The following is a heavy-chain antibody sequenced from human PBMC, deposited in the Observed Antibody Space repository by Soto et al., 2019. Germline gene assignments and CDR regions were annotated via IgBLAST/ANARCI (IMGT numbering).Heavy chain of an antibody. Sequence: GGSLRLSCVASGFTFYNYAMNWVRQAPGKGLEWVSAISSNGGSTYYADSVKGRFTISRDNSKNTLYLQMSSLRAEDTAVYYCVNEYSSSSDAFDIWGQGTMVTDSS. D-gene: IGHD6-6*01. CDR1: GFTFYNYA. J-gene: IGHJ3*02. CDR2: ISSNGGST. V-gene: IGHV3-64D*06. CDR3: VNEYSSSSDAFDI.